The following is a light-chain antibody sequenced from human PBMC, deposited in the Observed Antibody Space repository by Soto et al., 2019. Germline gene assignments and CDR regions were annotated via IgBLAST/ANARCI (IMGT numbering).Light chain of an antibody. CDR3: MQALQTPWT. V-gene: IGKV2-28*01. CDR2: LGS. J-gene: IGKJ1*01. Sequence: DFVMTQSPLSLPVTPGEPASISCTSTHSFLHTNGYTFLDWYLQKPGQSPQLLIYLGSNRASGVPDRFSGSGSGINFTLKISRVEAEDVGVYYCMQALQTPWTFGQGTRWIS. CDR1: HSFLHTNGYTF.